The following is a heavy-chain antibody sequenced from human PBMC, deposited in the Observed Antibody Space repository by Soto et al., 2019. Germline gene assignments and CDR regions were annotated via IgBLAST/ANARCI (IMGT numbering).Heavy chain of an antibody. CDR1: GFTFSNAW. J-gene: IGHJ6*02. Sequence: GGSLRLSCAASGFTFSNAWMNWVRQAPGKGLEWVGRIKSKTDGGTTDYAAPVKGRFTISRDDSKNTLYLQMNSLKTEDTAVYYCTTGAEGGYYYYYGMDVWGQGTTVTVSS. CDR2: IKSKTDGGTT. V-gene: IGHV3-15*07. D-gene: IGHD2-15*01. CDR3: TTGAEGGYYYYYGMDV.